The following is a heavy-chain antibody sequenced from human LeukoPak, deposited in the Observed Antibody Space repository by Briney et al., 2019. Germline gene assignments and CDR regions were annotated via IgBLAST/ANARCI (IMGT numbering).Heavy chain of an antibody. D-gene: IGHD3-3*01. CDR3: ARGTVGYYDFWSGYPYFDY. CDR2: INHSGST. V-gene: IGHV4-34*01. J-gene: IGHJ4*02. CDR1: GGSFSGYY. Sequence: PPETLSLTCAVYGGSFSGYYWSWIRQPPGKGLEWIGEINHSGSTNYNPSLKSRVTISVDTSKNQFSLKLSSVTAADTAVYYCARGTVGYYDFWSGYPYFDYWGQGTLVTVSS.